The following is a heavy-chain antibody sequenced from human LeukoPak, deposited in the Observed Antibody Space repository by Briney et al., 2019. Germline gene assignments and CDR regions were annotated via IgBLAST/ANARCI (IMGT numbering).Heavy chain of an antibody. CDR2: ISSSSRTI. V-gene: IGHV3-48*01. CDR1: GFIFSSYS. D-gene: IGHD3-22*01. CDR3: ARDFHVRNYDIGGYSY. Sequence: GGSLRLSCATSGFIFSSYSMNWVRQAPGKGLEWVSYISSSSRTIYYADSAKGRFTISRDSAKNSLYLQMNSLRAEDTAVYYCARDFHVRNYDIGGYSYWGQGTLVTVSS. J-gene: IGHJ4*02.